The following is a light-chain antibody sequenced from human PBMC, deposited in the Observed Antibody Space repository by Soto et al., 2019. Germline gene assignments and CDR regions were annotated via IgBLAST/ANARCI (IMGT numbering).Light chain of an antibody. J-gene: IGKJ3*01. CDR1: QSISGSS. CDR3: QQYGSSPLT. V-gene: IGKV3-20*01. CDR2: GAS. Sequence: EILLTQSPGTLSVSPGERATLSCRASQSISGSSLAWYQHKPGQAPRLLIYGASDRATGIPDRFSGSGSGTNFFLNIRGLEPEDVAVYYCQQYGSSPLTFGPGTKVDIK.